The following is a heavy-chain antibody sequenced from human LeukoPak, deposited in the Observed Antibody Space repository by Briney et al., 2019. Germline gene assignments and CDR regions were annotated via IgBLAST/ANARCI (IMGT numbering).Heavy chain of an antibody. CDR1: GGTFSSYA. Sequence: SVKVSCKASGGTFSSYAISWVRQAPGQGLEWMGGIIPIFGTANYAQKFQGRVTITTDESTSTAYMELSSLRSEDTAVYYCARDLGIVVVTAPLDYWGQGTLVTVSS. V-gene: IGHV1-69*05. CDR3: ARDLGIVVVTAPLDY. J-gene: IGHJ4*02. D-gene: IGHD2-21*02. CDR2: IIPIFGTA.